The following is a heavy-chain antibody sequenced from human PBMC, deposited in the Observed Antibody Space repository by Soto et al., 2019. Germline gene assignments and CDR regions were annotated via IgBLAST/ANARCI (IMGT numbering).Heavy chain of an antibody. CDR3: AREGDIVVVPAATNDY. D-gene: IGHD2-2*01. Sequence: GGSLRLSCAASGFTFSSYSMNWVRQAPGKGLEWVSSISSSSSYIYYADSVKGRFTISRDNAKNSLYLQMNSLRAEDTAVYYCAREGDIVVVPAATNDYWGQGTLVTVSS. V-gene: IGHV3-21*01. J-gene: IGHJ4*02. CDR1: GFTFSSYS. CDR2: ISSSSSYI.